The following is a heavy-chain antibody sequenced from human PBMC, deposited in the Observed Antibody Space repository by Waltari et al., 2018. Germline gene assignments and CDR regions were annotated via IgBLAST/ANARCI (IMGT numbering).Heavy chain of an antibody. CDR2: INHSGST. J-gene: IGHJ4*02. Sequence: QVHLQQWGAGLLKPSETLSLTCAVYGVSFSGYYWSWFRQPRGKGLEWIGKINHSGSTKYNPSLKSRVTISVDTSKNHFSLKLSSVTDADTAVYYCARGAHSNFDYWGQGTLVTVSS. CDR3: ARGAHSNFDY. D-gene: IGHD3-22*01. CDR1: GVSFSGYY. V-gene: IGHV4-34*01.